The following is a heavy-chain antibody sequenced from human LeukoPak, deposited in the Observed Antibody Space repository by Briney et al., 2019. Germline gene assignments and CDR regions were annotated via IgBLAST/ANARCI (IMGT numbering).Heavy chain of an antibody. V-gene: IGHV3-11*01. D-gene: IGHD3-22*01. Sequence: PGGSLRLSCAASGFTFSDYYMSWIRQAPGKGLEWVSYISSSGSTIYYADSVKGRFTISRDNAKSSLYLQMNSLRAEDTAVYYCARDLLIYDSSGYPFDYWGQGTLVTVSS. J-gene: IGHJ4*02. CDR2: ISSSGSTI. CDR1: GFTFSDYY. CDR3: ARDLLIYDSSGYPFDY.